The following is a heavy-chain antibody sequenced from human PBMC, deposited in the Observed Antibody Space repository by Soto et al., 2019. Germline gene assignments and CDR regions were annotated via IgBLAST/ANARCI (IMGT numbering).Heavy chain of an antibody. V-gene: IGHV3-30-3*01. CDR3: ARDLGGANFDFWSGYYTSYGMDV. D-gene: IGHD3-3*01. J-gene: IGHJ6*02. CDR1: GFTFSSYA. CDR2: ISYDGSNK. Sequence: PGGSLRLSCAASGFTFSSYAMHWVRQAPGKGLEWVAVISYDGSNKYYADSVKGRFTISRDNSKNTLYLQMNSLRAEDTAVYYCARDLGGANFDFWSGYYTSYGMDVWGQGTTVTVSS.